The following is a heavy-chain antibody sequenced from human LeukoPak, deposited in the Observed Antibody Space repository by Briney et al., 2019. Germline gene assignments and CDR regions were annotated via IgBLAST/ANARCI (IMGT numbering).Heavy chain of an antibody. J-gene: IGHJ6*02. CDR2: IYYSGST. CDR1: GGSISSYY. CDR3: VSHPYSSYYYHMDV. V-gene: IGHV4-59*01. D-gene: IGHD5-18*01. Sequence: SETLSLTCTVSGGSISSYYWSWIRQPPGKGLEWIGYIYYSGSTNYNPSLKSRVTISVDTSKNQFSLKLSSVTAADTAVYYCVSHPYSSYYYHMDVWGRGTTVTVSS.